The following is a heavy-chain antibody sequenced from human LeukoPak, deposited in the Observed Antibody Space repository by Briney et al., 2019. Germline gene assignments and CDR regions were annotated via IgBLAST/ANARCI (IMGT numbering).Heavy chain of an antibody. V-gene: IGHV1-8*01. CDR1: GYTFTSYD. Sequence: GASVKVSCKASGYTFTSYDINWVRQAHGQGHERMGWMNPNSGNTGYAQKFQGRVTMTRNTSISKDYLELSSLRSEDTAVYYCARGRRGDYWGQGTLVTVSS. CDR2: MNPNSGNT. D-gene: IGHD3-10*01. CDR3: ARGRRGDY. J-gene: IGHJ4*02.